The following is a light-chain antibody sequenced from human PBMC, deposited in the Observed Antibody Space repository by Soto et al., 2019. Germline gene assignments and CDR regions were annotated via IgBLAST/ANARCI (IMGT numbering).Light chain of an antibody. V-gene: IGKV1-8*01. Sequence: IQMTQSPSSFSASTGDRVTITCRASQGISSYLAWYQQKPGKAPKLLIYAASTLQSGVPSRFSGSGSGTDFTLTISCLQSEDFATYYCQQYYSYPRTFGQGTKVDIK. CDR3: QQYYSYPRT. CDR2: AAS. J-gene: IGKJ1*01. CDR1: QGISSY.